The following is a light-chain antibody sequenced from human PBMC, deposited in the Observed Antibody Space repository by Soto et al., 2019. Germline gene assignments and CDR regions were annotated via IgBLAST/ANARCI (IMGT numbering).Light chain of an antibody. V-gene: IGKV1-8*01. Sequence: IQMTQSPSSFSASTGDRVTITCRASQGISSYLAWYQQKPGKAPKLLIYAASTLQSGVPSRFSGSGSGTDFTLTISCLQSEDFATYYCQQYYSYPRTFGQGTKVDIK. CDR3: QQYYSYPRT. CDR2: AAS. J-gene: IGKJ1*01. CDR1: QGISSY.